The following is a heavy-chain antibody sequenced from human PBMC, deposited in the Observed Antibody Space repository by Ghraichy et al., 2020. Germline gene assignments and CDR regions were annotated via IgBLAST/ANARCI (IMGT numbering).Heavy chain of an antibody. CDR2: IKQDGSEK. Sequence: GGSLRLSCAASGFTFSSYWMSWVRQAPGKGLEWVANIKQDGSEKYYVDSVKGRFTISRDNAKNSLYLQMNSLRAEDTAVYYCARDHQQWLGWDYFDYWGQGTLVTVSS. CDR3: ARDHQQWLGWDYFDY. CDR1: GFTFSSYW. J-gene: IGHJ4*02. D-gene: IGHD6-19*01. V-gene: IGHV3-7*03.